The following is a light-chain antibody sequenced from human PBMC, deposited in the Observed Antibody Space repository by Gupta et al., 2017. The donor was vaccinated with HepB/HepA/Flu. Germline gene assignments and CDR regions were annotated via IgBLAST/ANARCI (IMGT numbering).Light chain of an antibody. CDR1: SSDVGGYKY. J-gene: IGLJ2*01. Sequence: QSALTQPPSASGSPGQSVTISCTGTSSDVGGYKYVSWYQQHPGQAPKLIIYEVTKRPSGVPDRFSGSKSGNTASLTVSGLQTEDEADYYCSSYAGSDIYVVFGGGTKLTVL. CDR2: EVT. V-gene: IGLV2-8*01. CDR3: SSYAGSDIYVV.